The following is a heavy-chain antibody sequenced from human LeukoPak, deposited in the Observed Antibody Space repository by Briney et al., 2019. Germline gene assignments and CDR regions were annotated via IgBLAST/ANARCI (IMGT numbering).Heavy chain of an antibody. CDR2: IYSGGST. CDR3: ARDLSGVNPFDN. CDR1: GFTVSSNY. V-gene: IGHV3-53*04. J-gene: IGHJ4*02. Sequence: GGSLRLSCAVSGFTVSSNYMSWVRQPPGKGLEWVSVIYSGGSTYYADSVKGRFTISRHDSRDTLYLQMNSLRVEDTAVYYCARDLSGVNPFDNWGQGTPVTVSS. D-gene: IGHD2-8*01.